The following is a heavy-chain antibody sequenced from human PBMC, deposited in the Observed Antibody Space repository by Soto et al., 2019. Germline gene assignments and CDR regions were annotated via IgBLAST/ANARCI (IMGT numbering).Heavy chain of an antibody. CDR2: IYRRDSDT. Sequence: VECLRICCQGSGYIFTMYCMVCVLQMPGKGLECMGIIYRRDSDTRYSPSIQGQVTISVDKCVSTAYLQWSSLKPSDTAMYYCARHPYGDYDAMYFWGQGTTVTSSP. V-gene: IGHV5-51*01. D-gene: IGHD4-17*01. J-gene: IGHJ6*01. CDR1: GYIFTMYC. CDR3: ARHPYGDYDAMYF.